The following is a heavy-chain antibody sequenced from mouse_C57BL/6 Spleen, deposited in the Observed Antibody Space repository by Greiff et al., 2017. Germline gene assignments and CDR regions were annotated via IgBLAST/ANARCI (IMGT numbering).Heavy chain of an antibody. J-gene: IGHJ4*01. CDR3: ARWTTAMEY. Sequence: VQLQQPGAELVRPGTSVKLSCKASGYTFTSYWMHWVKQRPIQGLEWIGNIDPSDSETHYNQKFKDKATLTVDKSSSTAYMQRSSLTSEDSAVYYCARWTTAMEYWGQGTSVTVSS. CDR2: IDPSDSET. V-gene: IGHV1-52*01. CDR1: GYTFTSYW. D-gene: IGHD2-13*01.